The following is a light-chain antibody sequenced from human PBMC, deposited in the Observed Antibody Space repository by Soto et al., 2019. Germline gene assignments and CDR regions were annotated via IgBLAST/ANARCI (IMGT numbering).Light chain of an antibody. CDR3: QQYNNWPRT. J-gene: IGKJ1*01. CDR1: QSVSSN. CDR2: GPS. V-gene: IGKV3-15*01. Sequence: EILMTQSPATLSVSPGERATLSCRASQSVSSNLAWYQQKPGQAPRLLIYGPSTRATGIPARFSGSGSGTEFTLTMSRVQSEDFAVYFCQQYNNWPRTFGQGTKV.